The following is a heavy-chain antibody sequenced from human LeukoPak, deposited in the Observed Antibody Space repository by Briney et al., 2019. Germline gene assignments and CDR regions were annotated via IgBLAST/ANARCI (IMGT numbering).Heavy chain of an antibody. J-gene: IGHJ4*02. CDR1: GFTDSTRH. V-gene: IGHV3-66*01. CDR3: TRSTGWSRCDY. D-gene: IGHD6-19*01. CDR2: INNGDTT. Sequence: GGSLTLTCAVSGFTDSTRHKRWVRQAPGKGLEWVSIINNGDTTYYADSVRGRFTISRDNSKDTLYLQLNSLRVEDTAVYNYTRSTGWSRCDYLGPGTMVTVSS.